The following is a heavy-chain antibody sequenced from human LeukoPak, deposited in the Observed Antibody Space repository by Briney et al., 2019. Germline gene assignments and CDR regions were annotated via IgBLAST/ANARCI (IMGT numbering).Heavy chain of an antibody. V-gene: IGHV3-30*18. Sequence: AGGSLRLSCAASGFTFSSYGMHWVRQAPGKGLEWVAVISYDGSNKYYADSVKGRFTISRDNSKNTLYLQMNSLRAEDTAVYYCAKDSAMVRGVMGWFDPWGQGTLVTVSS. J-gene: IGHJ5*02. CDR2: ISYDGSNK. D-gene: IGHD3-10*01. CDR3: AKDSAMVRGVMGWFDP. CDR1: GFTFSSYG.